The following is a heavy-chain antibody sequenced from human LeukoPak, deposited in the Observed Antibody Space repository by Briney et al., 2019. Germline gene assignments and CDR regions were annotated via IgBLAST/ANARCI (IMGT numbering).Heavy chain of an antibody. D-gene: IGHD6-25*01. V-gene: IGHV1-69*04. CDR3: ARGIAADY. CDR1: GGTFSSYA. Sequence: ASVKVSCKASGGTFSSYAISWVRQAPGQGLEWMGRIIPILGIANYAQKFQGRVTITADKSTSTAYMELRSLRSDDTAVYYCARGIAADYWGQGTLVTVSS. J-gene: IGHJ4*02. CDR2: IIPILGIA.